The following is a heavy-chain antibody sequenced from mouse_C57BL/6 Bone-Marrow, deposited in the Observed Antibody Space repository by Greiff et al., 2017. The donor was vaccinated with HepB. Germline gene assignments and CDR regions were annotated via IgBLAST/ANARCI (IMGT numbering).Heavy chain of an antibody. CDR2: IYPRDGST. Sequence: QVHVKQSGPELVKPGASVKLSCKASGYTFTSYDINWVKQRPGQGLEWIGWIYPRDGSTKYNEKFKGKATLTVDTSSSTAYMELHSLTSEDSAVYFCARPNYYGSSHWYFDVWGTGTTVTVSS. J-gene: IGHJ1*03. D-gene: IGHD1-1*01. CDR1: GYTFTSYD. V-gene: IGHV1-85*01. CDR3: ARPNYYGSSHWYFDV.